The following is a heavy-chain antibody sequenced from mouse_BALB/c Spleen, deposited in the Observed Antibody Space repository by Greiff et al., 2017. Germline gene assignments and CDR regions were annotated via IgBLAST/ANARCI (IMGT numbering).Heavy chain of an antibody. CDR3: AREENDYDGEFAY. CDR2: ISSGGSYT. J-gene: IGHJ3*01. V-gene: IGHV5-9-4*01. CDR1: GFTFSSYA. Sequence: EVMLVESGGGLVKPGGSLKLSCAASGFTFSSYAMSWVRQSPEKRLEWVAEISSGGSYTYYPDTVTGRFTISRDNAKNTLYLEMSSLRSEDTAMYYCAREENDYDGEFAYWGQGTLVTVSA. D-gene: IGHD2-4*01.